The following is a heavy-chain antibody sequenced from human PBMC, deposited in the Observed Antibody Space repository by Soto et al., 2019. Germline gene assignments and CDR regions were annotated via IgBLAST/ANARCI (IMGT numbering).Heavy chain of an antibody. CDR3: ARFFVETGESSGWPWSFHY. Sequence: EVQLLESGGGLVQPGGSLRLSCAASGFTFTSYAMSWVRQAPGKGLEWVSAVSGCGGTTYYAGSVKGRFTISRDNSKNTLFLQMHSLRAEDTAVYYCARFFVETGESSGWPWSFHYWGQGTLVTVSS. V-gene: IGHV3-23*01. J-gene: IGHJ4*02. D-gene: IGHD6-25*01. CDR2: VSGCGGTT. CDR1: GFTFTSYA.